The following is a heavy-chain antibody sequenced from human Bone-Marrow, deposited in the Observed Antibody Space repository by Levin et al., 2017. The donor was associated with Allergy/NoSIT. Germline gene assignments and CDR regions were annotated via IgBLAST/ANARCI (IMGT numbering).Heavy chain of an antibody. Sequence: SETLSLTCTVSGGSISSGDYYWSWIRQPPGKGLEWIGYIYYSGSTYYNPSLKSRVTISVDTSKNQFSLKLSSVTAADTAVYYCARGKDDFWSGSSASRFDYWGQGTLVTVSS. J-gene: IGHJ4*02. D-gene: IGHD3-3*01. V-gene: IGHV4-30-4*01. CDR2: IYYSGST. CDR1: GGSISSGDYY. CDR3: ARGKDDFWSGSSASRFDY.